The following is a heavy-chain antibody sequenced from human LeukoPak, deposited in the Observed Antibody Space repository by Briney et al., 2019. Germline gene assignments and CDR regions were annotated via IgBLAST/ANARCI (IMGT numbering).Heavy chain of an antibody. CDR2: INPDSGAT. CDR1: GYTLTDYY. J-gene: IGHJ4*02. CDR3: ARDLCHGGSCFHFDS. Sequence: GASVTVSCKTSGYTLTDYYVHCVRQAPGQGLEWLAWINPDSGATNFAQRFQGRVTMTRDTSVNTVHMELNRLRSDDTAVYYCARDLCHGGSCFHFDSWGQGTLVTVSS. D-gene: IGHD2-15*01. V-gene: IGHV1-2*02.